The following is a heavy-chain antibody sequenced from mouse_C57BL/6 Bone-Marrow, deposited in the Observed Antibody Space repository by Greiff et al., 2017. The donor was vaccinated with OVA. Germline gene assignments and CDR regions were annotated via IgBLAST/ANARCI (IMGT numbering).Heavy chain of an antibody. Sequence: EVQLVESGPVLVKPGASVKMSCKASGYTFTDYYMNWVKQSHGKSLEWIGVINPYNGGTSYNQKFKGKATLTVDKSSSTAYMELNSLTSEDSAVYYCARRGWLLRGSFAYWGQGTLVTVSA. J-gene: IGHJ3*01. CDR3: ARRGWLLRGSFAY. V-gene: IGHV1-19*01. CDR1: GYTFTDYY. CDR2: INPYNGGT. D-gene: IGHD2-3*01.